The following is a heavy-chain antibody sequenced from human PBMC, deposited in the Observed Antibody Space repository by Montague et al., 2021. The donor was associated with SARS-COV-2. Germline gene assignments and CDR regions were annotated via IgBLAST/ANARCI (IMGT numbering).Heavy chain of an antibody. Sequence: ETLSLTCAVSGGSITGFSWSWVRQPAGKGLEWIGRVTTSGTTNYSPSLRSRVTMSVDTSKNQFSLNLNPVTAADTAIYYCARTPTRPLSLDSWGQGTLVTVSS. V-gene: IGHV4-4*07. CDR3: ARTPTRPLSLDS. D-gene: IGHD6-6*01. J-gene: IGHJ4*02. CDR1: GGSITGFS. CDR2: VTTSGTT.